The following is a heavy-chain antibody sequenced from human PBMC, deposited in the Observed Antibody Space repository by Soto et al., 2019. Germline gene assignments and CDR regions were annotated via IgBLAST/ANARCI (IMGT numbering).Heavy chain of an antibody. J-gene: IGHJ6*02. CDR2: IIPIFGTA. CDR3: ASDLAAAGTYYYYGMDV. Sequence: QVQLVQSGAEVKKPGSSVKVSCKASGGTFSSYAISWVRQAPGQGLEWMGGIIPIFGTANYAQKFQGRVTITADESTSTAYMELSSPRSEDTAVYYCASDLAAAGTYYYYGMDVWGQGTTVTVSS. V-gene: IGHV1-69*01. CDR1: GGTFSSYA. D-gene: IGHD6-13*01.